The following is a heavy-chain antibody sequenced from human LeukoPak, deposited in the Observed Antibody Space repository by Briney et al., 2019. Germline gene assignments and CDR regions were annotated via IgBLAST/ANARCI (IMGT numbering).Heavy chain of an antibody. CDR2: ISGSGGST. CDR3: AKEYYDSIAPFDP. D-gene: IGHD3-22*01. V-gene: IGHV3-23*01. Sequence: AGGSLRLSCAASGFTFSSYAMSWVRQAPGKRLEWVSAISGSGGSTYYAGSVKGRFTISRDNSKNTLYLQMNSLRAEDTAVYYCAKEYYDSIAPFDPWGQGTLVTVSS. J-gene: IGHJ5*02. CDR1: GFTFSSYA.